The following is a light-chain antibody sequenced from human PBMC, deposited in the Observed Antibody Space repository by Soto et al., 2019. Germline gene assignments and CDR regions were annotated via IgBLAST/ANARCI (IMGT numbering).Light chain of an antibody. CDR3: SSHADTNNLL. CDR2: EVT. V-gene: IGLV2-8*01. CDR1: SSDVGGYNY. J-gene: IGLJ3*02. Sequence: QSALTQPPSASGSPGQSVTISCTGTSSDVGGYNYVSWYQQHPGKAPKLMIYEVTKRPSGVPDRFSGSKSANTASLTVSGLQAEDEADYYCSSHADTNNLLCGGGTKLTVL.